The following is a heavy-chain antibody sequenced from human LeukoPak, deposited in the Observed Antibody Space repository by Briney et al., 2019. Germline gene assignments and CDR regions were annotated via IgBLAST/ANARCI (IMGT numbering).Heavy chain of an antibody. CDR3: ARSGPSGATYFNY. V-gene: IGHV4-4*07. CDR1: GGSISSHY. CDR2: IYTSGST. J-gene: IGHJ4*02. D-gene: IGHD5-12*01. Sequence: PSETLSLTCTVSGGSISSHYWNWIRQPAGKGLEWIGRIYTSGSTHYNPSLKSRISMSVDTSKAQFSLKLNSVTAADTAVYFCARSGPSGATYFNYWGQGTLVTVSS.